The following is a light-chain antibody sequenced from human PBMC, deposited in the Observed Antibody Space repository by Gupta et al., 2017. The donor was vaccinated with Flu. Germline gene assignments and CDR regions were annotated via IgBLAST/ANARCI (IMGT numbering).Light chain of an antibody. CDR1: HIKSKN. CDR2: DDT. CDR3: QVWDSETYHWV. Sequence: GNHIKSKNGHWCQQKPGQAPVLVVCDDTDRPSGIPDRFSGSNSGNAATVTISRVDAGDDAGYYCQVWDSETYHWVFGGGTKLTVL. V-gene: IGLV3-21*02. J-gene: IGLJ3*02.